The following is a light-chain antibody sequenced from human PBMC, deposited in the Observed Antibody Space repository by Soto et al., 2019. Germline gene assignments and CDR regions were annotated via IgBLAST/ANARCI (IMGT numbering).Light chain of an antibody. CDR1: HSVNSN. V-gene: IGKV3-15*01. CDR2: GIS. CDR3: QQYRKWPLT. J-gene: IGKJ5*01. Sequence: QSPAIPSVSTGESATLSCRVSHSVNSNYLAWYQQHPGQPPRLLIYGISTRATGIPARFSGSGSGTEFSLTISSLQSEDFAVYYCQQYRKWPLTFGQGTRLEI.